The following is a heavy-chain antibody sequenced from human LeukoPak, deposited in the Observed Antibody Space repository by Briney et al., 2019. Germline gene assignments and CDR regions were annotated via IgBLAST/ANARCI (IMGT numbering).Heavy chain of an antibody. CDR1: GFTFSTYW. CDR2: IKEDGSEK. D-gene: IGHD2-15*01. Sequence: GGSLRLSCAASGFTFSTYWMTWIRQAPGKGLEWVADIKEDGSEKYYGDSVKGRFTISRQNAKNSLFLQMNSLIVEDTAVYYCARHRSGGSQDDAFDIWGQGTMVTVSS. CDR3: ARHRSGGSQDDAFDI. J-gene: IGHJ3*02. V-gene: IGHV3-7*01.